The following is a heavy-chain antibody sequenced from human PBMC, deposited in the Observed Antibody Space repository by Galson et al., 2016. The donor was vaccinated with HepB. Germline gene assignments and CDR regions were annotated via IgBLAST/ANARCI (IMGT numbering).Heavy chain of an antibody. CDR1: GFIFSAYA. J-gene: IGHJ3*02. CDR2: ISYSGTHT. D-gene: IGHD2/OR15-2a*01. Sequence: SLRLSCAASGFIFSAYAMSWVRQAPGKGLQWVSSISYSGTHTYYADSVKGRFTISRDNAKNSLYLQMNSLRVEDTAVYYCARDPYSMRVDVNDAFDIWGQGTTVTVSS. CDR3: ARDPYSMRVDVNDAFDI. V-gene: IGHV3-21*06.